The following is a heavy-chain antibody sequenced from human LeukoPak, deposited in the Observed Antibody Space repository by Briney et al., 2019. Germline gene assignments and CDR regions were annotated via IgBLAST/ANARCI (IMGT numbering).Heavy chain of an antibody. J-gene: IGHJ4*02. CDR1: RFVFPSSG. D-gene: IGHD1-26*01. Sequence: GGSLRLSCAASRFVFPSSGFHWSRQAPARGRGGGQYIRYGGSDTYYADFVKGRFTISRDNSKNTLHLQLHSLRLDDTALYYCARDATVGASYFDLWGQGALVAVS. CDR3: ARDATVGASYFDL. V-gene: IGHV3-30*02. CDR2: IRYGGSDT.